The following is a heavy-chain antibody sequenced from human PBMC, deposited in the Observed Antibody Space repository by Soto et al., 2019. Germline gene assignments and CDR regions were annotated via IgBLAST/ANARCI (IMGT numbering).Heavy chain of an antibody. Sequence: PXETLSLTCTVSNCSIDSRDHYWSWIRQSPERGLEWIGHFYHSGSTYYNPSLRSRASISNDLSKNQFFLELSSVTGADTAVYFCARIYWLRDSSGYHHPFDSWGLGSLVTVSS. J-gene: IGHJ5*01. D-gene: IGHD3-22*01. V-gene: IGHV4-30-4*01. CDR1: NCSIDSRDHY. CDR3: ARIYWLRDSSGYHHPFDS. CDR2: FYHSGST.